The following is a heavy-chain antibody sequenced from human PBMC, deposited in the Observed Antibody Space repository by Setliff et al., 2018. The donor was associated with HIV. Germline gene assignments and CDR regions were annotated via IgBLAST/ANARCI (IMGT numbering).Heavy chain of an antibody. Sequence: SETLSLTCTVSGGSIGSGGSYWSWIRQHPGKGLEWIGNIFYNGSTYYNPSLRSRITISVDTSKNQFSLNLRSVTAADTAVYYCASWGRARRANYNFWSGSSWFDPWGQGILVTVSS. J-gene: IGHJ5*02. V-gene: IGHV4-31*03. CDR1: GGSIGSGGSY. CDR2: IFYNGST. CDR3: ASWGRARRANYNFWSGSSWFDP. D-gene: IGHD3-3*01.